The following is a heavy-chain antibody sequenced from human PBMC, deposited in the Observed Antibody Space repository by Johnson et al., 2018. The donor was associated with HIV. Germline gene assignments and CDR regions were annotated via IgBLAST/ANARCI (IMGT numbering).Heavy chain of an antibody. D-gene: IGHD3-3*01. CDR1: GFTFSSYN. Sequence: VQLVESGGGVVQPGRSLRLSCAASGFTFSSYNMHWVRQAPGKGLEWVSVISYDGSNKYYADSVKGRFTISRYNSKNTLYLQMNSLRAEDTAVYYCANILSSLEWFPDDAFDIWGQGTMVTVSS. CDR3: ANILSSLEWFPDDAFDI. V-gene: IGHV3-30*18. CDR2: ISYDGSNK. J-gene: IGHJ3*02.